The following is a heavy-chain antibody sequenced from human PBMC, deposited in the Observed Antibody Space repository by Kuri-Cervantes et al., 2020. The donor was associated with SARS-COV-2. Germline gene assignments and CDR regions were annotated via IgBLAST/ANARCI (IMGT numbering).Heavy chain of an antibody. J-gene: IGHJ2*01. CDR3: AKDRSSSWLWYFDL. V-gene: IGHV3-13*01. Sequence: GGSLRLSCAASGFTFSSYAMSWVRQAPGKGLEWVSAIGTAGDTYYPGSVKGQFTISRENAKNSLYLQMNSLRAGDTAVYYCAKDRSSSWLWYFDLWGRGTLVTVSS. CDR1: GFTFSSYA. D-gene: IGHD6-13*01. CDR2: IGTAGDT.